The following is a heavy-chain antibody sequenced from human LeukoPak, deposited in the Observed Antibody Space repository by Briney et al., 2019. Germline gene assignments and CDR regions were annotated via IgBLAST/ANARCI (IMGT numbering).Heavy chain of an antibody. J-gene: IGHJ6*02. CDR1: GYSFTDYG. CDR3: AREDTESKYYYDSSGYYPLGEYYYYGMDV. CDR2: ISAYNGNT. Sequence: GASVKVSCKASGYSFTDYGISWVRQAPGQGLEWMGWISAYNGNTKYAQILQGRVTMTTDTSTSTAYMDLRSLRSEDTAVYYCAREDTESKYYYDSSGYYPLGEYYYYGMDVWGQGTTVTVSS. V-gene: IGHV1-18*01. D-gene: IGHD3-22*01.